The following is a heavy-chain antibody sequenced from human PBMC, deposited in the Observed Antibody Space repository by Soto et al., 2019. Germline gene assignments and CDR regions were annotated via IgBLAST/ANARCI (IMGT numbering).Heavy chain of an antibody. D-gene: IGHD2-15*01. V-gene: IGHV4-39*01. CDR2: IYYSRST. Sequence: QLQLQESGPGLVKPSETLSLTCTVSGCSISSSSYYWGWIRQPPGKGMEWIGGIYYSRSTYYNPTLKSRVIISVDTSKNQFSRKLSSVTAADTAVYYCARHTPAISISDHWGQGTLVTVSS. J-gene: IGHJ4*02. CDR1: GCSISSSSYY. CDR3: ARHTPAISISDH.